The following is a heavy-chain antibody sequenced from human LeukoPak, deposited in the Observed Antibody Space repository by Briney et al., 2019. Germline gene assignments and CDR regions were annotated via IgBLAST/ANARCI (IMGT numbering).Heavy chain of an antibody. CDR1: GFIFSSYA. D-gene: IGHD3-3*01. V-gene: IGHV3-23*01. Sequence: GGSLRLSCAASGFIFSSYAMSWVRQAPGKRLEWVSAISGSGGSTYYADSVKGRFTISRDNSKNTLYLQMNSLRAEDTAVYYCAKYSSGRGFDYWGQGTLVTVSS. J-gene: IGHJ4*02. CDR2: ISGSGGST. CDR3: AKYSSGRGFDY.